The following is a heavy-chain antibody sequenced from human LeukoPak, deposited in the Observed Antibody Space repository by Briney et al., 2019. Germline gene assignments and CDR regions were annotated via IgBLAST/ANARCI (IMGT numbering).Heavy chain of an antibody. D-gene: IGHD5-24*01. Sequence: SETLSLTCTVSGGSISTYYWSWIRQPPGKGLEWIGYTDHSGSTKYSPSLKSRVTISVDTSKNQFSLKLSSVTAADTAVYYCARGFDGYTRNDYFDYWGQGTLVTVSS. CDR2: TDHSGST. CDR3: ARGFDGYTRNDYFDY. J-gene: IGHJ4*02. V-gene: IGHV4-59*01. CDR1: GGSISTYY.